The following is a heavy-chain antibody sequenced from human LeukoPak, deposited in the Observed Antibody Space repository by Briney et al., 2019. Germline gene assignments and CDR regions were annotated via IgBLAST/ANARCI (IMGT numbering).Heavy chain of an antibody. CDR1: GFTFSSYA. J-gene: IGHJ4*02. D-gene: IGHD3-10*01. V-gene: IGHV3-23*01. Sequence: GGSLRLSCAASGFTFSSYAMNWVRQAPGKGLEWVSGTSGSGSSTYYPDSVKGRFTISRDNSKNTLSLQMNSLRAEDTAVYYCARGLSGTYFALDYWGQGTRVTVSS. CDR3: ARGLSGTYFALDY. CDR2: TSGSGSST.